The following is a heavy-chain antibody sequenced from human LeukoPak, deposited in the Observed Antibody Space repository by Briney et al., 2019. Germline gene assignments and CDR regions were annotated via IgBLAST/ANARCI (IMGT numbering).Heavy chain of an antibody. CDR2: ISSSGSTI. V-gene: IGHV3-11*01. J-gene: IGHJ4*02. CDR3: ARDVTMVRGALDY. D-gene: IGHD3-10*01. Sequence: PGGSLRLSCAASGFTFSDYYMSWIRQAPGKGLEWVSYISSSGSTIYYADSVKGRFTISRDNAKNSLYLQMNSLRAEDTAVHYCARDVTMVRGALDYWGQGTLVTVSS. CDR1: GFTFSDYY.